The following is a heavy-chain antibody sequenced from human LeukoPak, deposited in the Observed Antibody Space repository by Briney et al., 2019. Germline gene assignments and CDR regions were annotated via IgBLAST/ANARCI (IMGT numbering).Heavy chain of an antibody. D-gene: IGHD3-9*01. CDR1: GYTFTSYY. V-gene: IGHV1-46*01. CDR3: ARDLTGYYPSYYYGMDV. Sequence: GASVKVSCKASGYTFTSYYMHWVRQAPGQGLEWMGIINPSGGSTSYAQKFQGRVTMTRDTSTSTVYMELSSLRSEDTAVYYCARDLTGYYPSYYYGMDVWGQGTTVTVSS. J-gene: IGHJ6*02. CDR2: INPSGGST.